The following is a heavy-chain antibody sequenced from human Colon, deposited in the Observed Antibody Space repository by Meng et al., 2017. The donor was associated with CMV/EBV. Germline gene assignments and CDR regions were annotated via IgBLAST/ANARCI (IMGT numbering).Heavy chain of an antibody. D-gene: IGHD1-26*01. CDR3: ARDIDSAEGY. V-gene: IGHV1-2*02. CDR2: INPNSGGT. J-gene: IGHJ4*02. Sequence: QVPLVQSGAEVKKPGASVKVSCKASGYTFTDYYMHWLRQAPGQGLEWMGWINPNSGGTNYGQKFQGRVTMTRDTSISTAYMELSSLRSEDTAVYYCARDIDSAEGYWGQGTLVTVSS. CDR1: GYTFTDYY.